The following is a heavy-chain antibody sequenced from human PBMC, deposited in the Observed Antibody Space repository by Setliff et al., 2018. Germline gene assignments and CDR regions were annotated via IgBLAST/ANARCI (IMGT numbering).Heavy chain of an antibody. Sequence: GGSLRLSCTASGFTFSTYSMNWVRQAPGKGLEWVSSISSSSTYIYYTDSVKGRFTISRDNAKNSLYLQMNNLRAEDTAIYYCARYCSSTNCSPYYYYYAMDVWGQGTTVTVSS. CDR1: GFTFSTYS. D-gene: IGHD2-2*01. V-gene: IGHV3-21*01. CDR2: ISSSSTYI. J-gene: IGHJ6*02. CDR3: ARYCSSTNCSPYYYYYAMDV.